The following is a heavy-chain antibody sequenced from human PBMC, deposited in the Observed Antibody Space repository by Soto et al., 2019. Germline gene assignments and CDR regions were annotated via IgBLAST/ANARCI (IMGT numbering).Heavy chain of an antibody. J-gene: IGHJ5*02. CDR1: GFTFSSYA. D-gene: IGHD3-9*01. V-gene: IGHV3-23*01. CDR2: ISGSGGST. CDR3: ARDGLDNLTGEMVGGFDP. Sequence: LRLSCAASGFTFSSYAMSWVRQAPGKGLEWVSAISGSGGSTYYADSVKGRFTISRDNSKNTLYLQMNSLRAEDTAVYYCARDGLDNLTGEMVGGFDPWSQGTLVTVSS.